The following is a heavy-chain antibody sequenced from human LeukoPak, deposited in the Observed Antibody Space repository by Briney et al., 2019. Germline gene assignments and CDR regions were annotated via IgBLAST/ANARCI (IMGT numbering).Heavy chain of an antibody. CDR3: ARGATGTAYYMDV. D-gene: IGHD1-1*01. V-gene: IGHV3-20*04. Sequence: GGSLILSCAASGFTFGNYGMSWVRQAPGKGLGWVSGINWNGGSTGYADSVKGRFTISRDNAKNSLYLQMNSLRAEDTAVYYCARGATGTAYYMDVWGKGTTVTVSS. CDR2: INWNGGST. J-gene: IGHJ6*03. CDR1: GFTFGNYG.